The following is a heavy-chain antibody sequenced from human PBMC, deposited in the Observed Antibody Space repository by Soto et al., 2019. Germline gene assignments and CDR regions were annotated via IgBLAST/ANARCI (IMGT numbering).Heavy chain of an antibody. D-gene: IGHD3-3*01. CDR2: IDPSDGST. CDR3: ARLADVREWRFAP. J-gene: IGHJ5*02. V-gene: IGHV1-46*01. Sequence: ASVKVSCKASGYTFSSYFIHWVRQAPGQGLEWMGIIDPSDGSTNYAQKFQGRVTMTRDTSTSAVYMELSSLRSQETAVYYCARLADVREWRFAPWGQGTPVPV. CDR1: GYTFSSYF.